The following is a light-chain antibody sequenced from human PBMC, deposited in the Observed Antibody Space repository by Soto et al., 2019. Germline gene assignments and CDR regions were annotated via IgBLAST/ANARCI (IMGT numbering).Light chain of an antibody. CDR2: SAS. CDR3: LQHYSFPRT. Sequence: DIQMTQSPPHLSASVGDRVTITCRPSQGITNALGWYQQKPGKAPKRLIYSASSLQSGVPSRFSGSGSGTEFILTISSLQPEDFATYDCLQHYSFPRTFGQGSTVEIK. J-gene: IGKJ1*01. CDR1: QGITNA. V-gene: IGKV1-17*01.